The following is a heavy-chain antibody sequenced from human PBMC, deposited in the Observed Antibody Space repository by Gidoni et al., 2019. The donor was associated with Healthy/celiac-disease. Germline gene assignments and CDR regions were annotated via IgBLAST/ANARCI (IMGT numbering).Heavy chain of an antibody. J-gene: IGHJ3*02. V-gene: IGHV4-39*01. CDR3: ARGKDRTAFDI. CDR1: GGSISSSSYY. Sequence: QLQLQESGPGLVKPSETLSLTCTVSGGSISSSSYYWGWIRQPPGKGLEWIGSIYYSGSTYYNPSLKSRVTISVDTSKNQFSLKLSSVTAADTAVYYCARGKDRTAFDIWGQGTMVTVSS. CDR2: IYYSGST. D-gene: IGHD3-22*01.